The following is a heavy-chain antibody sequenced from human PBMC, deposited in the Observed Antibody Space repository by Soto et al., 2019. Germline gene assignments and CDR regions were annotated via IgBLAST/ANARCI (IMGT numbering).Heavy chain of an antibody. D-gene: IGHD1-7*01. CDR3: ARRPNWNYPPYYYYGMDV. Sequence: GESLKISCKGSGYSFTSYWISWVRQMPGKGLEWMGRIDPSDSYTNYSPSFQDHVTISADKSISTAYLQWSSLKASDTAMYYCARRPNWNYPPYYYYGMDVWGQGTTVTVSS. CDR1: GYSFTSYW. J-gene: IGHJ6*02. V-gene: IGHV5-10-1*01. CDR2: IDPSDSYT.